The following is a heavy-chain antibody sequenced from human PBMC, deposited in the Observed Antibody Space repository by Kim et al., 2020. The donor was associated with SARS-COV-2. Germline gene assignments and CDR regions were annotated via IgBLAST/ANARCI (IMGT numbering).Heavy chain of an antibody. V-gene: IGHV1-8*01. CDR2: NT. CDR3: ARADYGGNSV. J-gene: IGHJ3*01. D-gene: IGHD4-17*01. Sequence: NTGYAQKFQGRVTMTRDTSISTAYMEVSSLRSEDTAVYFCARADYGGNSVWGQGTMVTV.